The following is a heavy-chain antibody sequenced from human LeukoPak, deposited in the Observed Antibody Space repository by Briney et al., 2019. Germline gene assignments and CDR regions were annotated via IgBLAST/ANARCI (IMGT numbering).Heavy chain of an antibody. CDR1: GFTFSDYY. D-gene: IGHD6-13*01. CDR3: ARSVYGAYSSSWYGAFDI. J-gene: IGHJ3*02. V-gene: IGHV3-11*01. CDR2: ISSSGSTI. Sequence: PGGSLRLSCAASGFTFSDYYMSWIRQAPGKGLEWVSYISSSGSTIYYADSVKGRFTISRDNAKSSLYLQMNSLRAEDTAVYYCARSVYGAYSSSWYGAFDIWGQGTMVTVSS.